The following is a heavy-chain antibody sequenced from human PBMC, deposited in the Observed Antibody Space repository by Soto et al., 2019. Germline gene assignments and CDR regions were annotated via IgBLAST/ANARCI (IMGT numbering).Heavy chain of an antibody. CDR1: GYTFTSYG. CDR2: ISGFNDDT. D-gene: IGHD3-10*01. V-gene: IGHV1-18*01. CDR3: ARSGSYYPARNWIGP. Sequence: QVQLVQSGAEMKNPGASVKVSCKASGYTFTSYGISWVRQAPGQGLEWMGWISGFNDDTNHAQKLQGRVTMTKDTSTSTAYTELRSMKSDDTAVYYCARSGSYYPARNWIGPWGQGTLVTVSS. J-gene: IGHJ5*02.